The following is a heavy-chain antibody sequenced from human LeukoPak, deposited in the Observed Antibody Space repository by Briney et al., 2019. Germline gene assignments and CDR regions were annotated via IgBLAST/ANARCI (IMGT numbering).Heavy chain of an antibody. CDR2: ISSSSSYI. V-gene: IGHV3-21*01. Sequence: GGSLRLSCAPSGFTFSSYSMNWARQAPGKGREGVSSISSSSSYIYYADSVKGRFTISRDNAKNSLYLQMNSLRGEDTAVSYCARDLKRGSYYMDVWAKGPRSPSP. D-gene: IGHD3-16*01. CDR1: GFTFSSYS. CDR3: ARDLKRGSYYMDV. J-gene: IGHJ6*03.